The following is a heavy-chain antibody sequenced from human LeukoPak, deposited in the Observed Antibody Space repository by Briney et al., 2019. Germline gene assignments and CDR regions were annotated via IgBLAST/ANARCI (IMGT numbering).Heavy chain of an antibody. CDR2: LNARATSP. V-gene: IGHV3-23*01. D-gene: IGHD3-10*01. CDR1: GFPFSNYA. Sequence: GGSLRLACAASGFPFSNYAMSWVRQAPGKGLEWVSVLNARATSPHYADSVKGRFTISRDNSKNTLYLQMDRLRAEDTAVYYCAKEAWFGELALDRWGQGTLVTVSS. CDR3: AKEAWFGELALDR. J-gene: IGHJ5*02.